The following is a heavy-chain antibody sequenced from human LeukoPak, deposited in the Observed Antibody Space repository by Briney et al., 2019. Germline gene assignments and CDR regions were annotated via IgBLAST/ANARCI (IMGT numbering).Heavy chain of an antibody. D-gene: IGHD3-9*01. CDR2: MNPNSGNT. J-gene: IGHJ6*03. Sequence: ASVKVSCKASGYTFTSYDINWVRQATGQGLEWMGWMNPNSGNTGYAQKFQGRVTITRNTSVSTAYMELRSLRSDDTAVYYCARLATQTYYDILTGYYKGPSYYYMDVWGKGTTVTISS. V-gene: IGHV1-8*03. CDR3: ARLATQTYYDILTGYYKGPSYYYMDV. CDR1: GYTFTSYD.